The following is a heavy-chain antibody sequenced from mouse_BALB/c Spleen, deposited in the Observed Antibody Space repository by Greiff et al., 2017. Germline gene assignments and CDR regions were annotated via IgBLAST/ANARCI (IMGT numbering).Heavy chain of an antibody. CDR3: ARSLLFDY. CDR1: GFTFSSYT. J-gene: IGHJ2*01. CDR2: ISSGGGNT. V-gene: IGHV5-9*03. Sequence: EVQGVESGGGLVKPGGSLKLSCAASGFTFSSYTMSWVRQTPEKRLEWVATISSGGGNTYYPDSVKGRFTISRDNAKNNLYLQMSSLRSEDTALYYCARSLLFDYWGQGTTLTVSS.